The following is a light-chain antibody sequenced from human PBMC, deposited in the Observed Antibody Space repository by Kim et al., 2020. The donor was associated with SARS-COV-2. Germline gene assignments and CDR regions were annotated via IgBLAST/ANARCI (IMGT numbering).Light chain of an antibody. CDR1: NIGSQN. V-gene: IGLV3-9*01. CDR2: RDI. Sequence: SYELTQPLSVSVALGQTATITCGGNNIGSQNVHWYQQKPGQAPVLVIYRDINRPSGIPERFSGSNSGNTATLTISRAQAGDEADYFCQVWDSSTVVFGGGTKLTVL. CDR3: QVWDSSTVV. J-gene: IGLJ2*01.